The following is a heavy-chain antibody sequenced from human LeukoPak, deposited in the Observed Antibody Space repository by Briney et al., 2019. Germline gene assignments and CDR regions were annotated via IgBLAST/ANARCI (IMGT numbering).Heavy chain of an antibody. Sequence: PSETLSLTCAVYGGSFSSYYWGWIRQPPGKGLEWIGSIYYSGSTYYNPSLKSRVTISVDTSKNQFSLKLSSVTAADTAVYYCGGISSGWYYYYGMDVWGQGTTVTVSS. CDR2: IYYSGST. CDR3: GGISSGWYYYYGMDV. D-gene: IGHD6-19*01. V-gene: IGHV4-39*01. CDR1: GGSFSSYY. J-gene: IGHJ6*02.